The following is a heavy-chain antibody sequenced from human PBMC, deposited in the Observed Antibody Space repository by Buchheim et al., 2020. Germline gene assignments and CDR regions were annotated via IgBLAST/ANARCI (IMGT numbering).Heavy chain of an antibody. J-gene: IGHJ6*03. Sequence: GQLVQSGAEMKKPGAALTISCKASGYTFTAYNVHWLRQAPGQGLKWMGRVYPNSGVTDYAQEFQGRVIMTADTSTNTVYMEMSGLRSDDTAVYYCMRDQCNNGNRFSAWDYNIDVWGQGTT. CDR2: VYPNSGVT. V-gene: IGHV1-2*02. CDR3: MRDQCNNGNRFSAWDYNIDV. D-gene: IGHD2-8*01. CDR1: GYTFTAYN.